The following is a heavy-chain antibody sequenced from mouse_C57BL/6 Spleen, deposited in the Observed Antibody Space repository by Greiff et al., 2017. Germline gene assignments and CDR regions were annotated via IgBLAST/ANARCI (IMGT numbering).Heavy chain of an antibody. J-gene: IGHJ2*01. CDR3: ARGGESSKDYFDY. Sequence: QVQLQQPGAELVKPGASVKLSCKASGYTFTSYWMQWVKQRPGQGLEWIGEIDPSDSYTNYNQKFKGKATLTVDTSSSTAYMQLSSLTSEDSAVYYCARGGESSKDYFDYWGQGTTLTVSS. D-gene: IGHD2-10*02. V-gene: IGHV1-50*01. CDR1: GYTFTSYW. CDR2: IDPSDSYT.